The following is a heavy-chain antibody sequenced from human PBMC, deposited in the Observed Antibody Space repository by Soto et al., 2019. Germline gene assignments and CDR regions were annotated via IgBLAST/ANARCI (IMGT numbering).Heavy chain of an antibody. Sequence: GGSLRLSCAASGFTFSDYYMNWIRQAPGKGLEWVSYISSSSSYTNYADSVKGRFTISRDNAKNSLYLQMNSLRAEDTAVYYCARGPRYSSSWYYGAFDIWGQGTMVTVAS. CDR2: ISSSSSYT. D-gene: IGHD6-13*01. CDR1: GFTFSDYY. CDR3: ARGPRYSSSWYYGAFDI. J-gene: IGHJ3*02. V-gene: IGHV3-11*06.